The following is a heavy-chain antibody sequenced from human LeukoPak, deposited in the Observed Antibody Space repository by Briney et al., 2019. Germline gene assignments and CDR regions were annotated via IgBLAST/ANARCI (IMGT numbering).Heavy chain of an antibody. CDR2: IRYDGSDK. CDR1: GFIFTDYG. Sequence: GGSLRLSCAASGFIFTDYGMHWVRQAPGKGLEWLTFIRYDGSDKYYADSVKGRFTISRDNSKNTLYLQMNSLTSEDTAVYYCAKSLVVPAAEAFDYWGQGTLVTVSS. V-gene: IGHV3-30*02. CDR3: AKSLVVPAAEAFDY. J-gene: IGHJ4*02. D-gene: IGHD2-2*01.